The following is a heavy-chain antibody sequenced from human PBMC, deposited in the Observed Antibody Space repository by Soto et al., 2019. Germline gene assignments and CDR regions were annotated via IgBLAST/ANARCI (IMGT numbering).Heavy chain of an antibody. V-gene: IGHV3-33*01. D-gene: IGHD2-8*01. Sequence: QVQLVESGGGVVQPGRSLRLSCAASGFTFSSYGMHWVRQAPGKGLEWVAVIWYDGSNKYYADSVKGRFTISRDNSKNTLYLKMNSLRAEARVLYYGARDKLMVYATFDYWGQGPLVTVPP. CDR1: GFTFSSYG. CDR2: IWYDGSNK. J-gene: IGHJ4*02. CDR3: ARDKLMVYATFDY.